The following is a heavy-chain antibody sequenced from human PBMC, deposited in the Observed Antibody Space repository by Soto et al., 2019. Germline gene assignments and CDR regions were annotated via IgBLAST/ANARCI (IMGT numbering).Heavy chain of an antibody. CDR2: INHSGST. CDR3: ARGVDIVVVPAAAHFDY. V-gene: IGHV4-34*01. Sequence: SETLSLTCAFYCGSFIGYYWSWIRQPPGKGLEWIGEINHSGSTNYNPSLKSRVTISVDTSKNQFSLKLSSVTAADTAVYYCARGVDIVVVPAAAHFDYWGQGTLVTVSS. J-gene: IGHJ4*02. D-gene: IGHD2-2*01. CDR1: CGSFIGYY.